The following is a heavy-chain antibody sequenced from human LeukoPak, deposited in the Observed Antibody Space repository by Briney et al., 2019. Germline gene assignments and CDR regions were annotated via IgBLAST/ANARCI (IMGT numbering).Heavy chain of an antibody. Sequence: GSLRLSCAASGFTFSIYVMHWVRQAPGKGLEWVAFISNDGSNKYYADSVKGRFTISRDNSKNTLYLQMNSLRPEDTAVYYCARDLTGTGDYWGQGTLVTVSS. V-gene: IGHV3-30-3*01. J-gene: IGHJ4*02. CDR1: GFTFSIYV. CDR3: ARDLTGTGDY. CDR2: ISNDGSNK. D-gene: IGHD1-20*01.